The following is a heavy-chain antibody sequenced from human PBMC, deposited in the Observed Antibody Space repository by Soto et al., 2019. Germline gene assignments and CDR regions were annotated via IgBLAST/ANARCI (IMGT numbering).Heavy chain of an antibody. CDR1: GFTFSRYS. CDR2: ISSSSSYI. D-gene: IGHD3-10*01. V-gene: IGHV3-21*01. J-gene: IGHJ4*02. Sequence: GGSLRLSCAASGFTFSRYSMNWVRQAPGKGLKWVSSISSSSSYIYYADSVNGRFTISRDNATNSRYLQMNRLRAEDTDVYYCARDFGGWGNWGKGTLVTVYS. CDR3: ARDFGGWGN.